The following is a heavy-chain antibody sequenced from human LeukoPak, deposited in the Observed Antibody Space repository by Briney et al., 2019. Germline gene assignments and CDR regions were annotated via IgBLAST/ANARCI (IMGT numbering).Heavy chain of an antibody. CDR1: GGSFSGYY. Sequence: SETLSLTCAVYGGSFSGYYWSWIRQPPGKGLEWIGEINHSGSTNYNPSLKSRVTISVDTSKNQFSLKLSSVTAADTAVYYCARGGYSGYFTYWGQGTLVTVSS. D-gene: IGHD5-12*01. CDR3: ARGGYSGYFTY. CDR2: INHSGST. J-gene: IGHJ4*02. V-gene: IGHV4-34*01.